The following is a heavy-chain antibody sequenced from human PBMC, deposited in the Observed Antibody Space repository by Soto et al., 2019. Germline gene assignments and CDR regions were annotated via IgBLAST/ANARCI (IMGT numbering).Heavy chain of an antibody. V-gene: IGHV4-34*01. CDR3: ARGGGLLLQKRINYYYYMDV. D-gene: IGHD2-15*01. Sequence: PSETLSLTCAVYGGSFSGYYWSWLRQPPGKGLEWIGEINHSGSTNYNPSLKSRVTISVDKSKNQFSLKLSSVTAADTAVYYCARGGGLLLQKRINYYYYMDVWGKGTTVTVSS. CDR1: GGSFSGYY. J-gene: IGHJ6*03. CDR2: INHSGST.